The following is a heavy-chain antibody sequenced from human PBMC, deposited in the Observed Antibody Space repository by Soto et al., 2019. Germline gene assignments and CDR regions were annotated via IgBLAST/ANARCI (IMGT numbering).Heavy chain of an antibody. CDR1: GGSFTGYY. D-gene: IGHD6-19*01. CDR3: ATLGVTSGLDY. CDR2: VSHRGST. V-gene: IGHV4-34*01. Sequence: SETLSLTCAVNGGSFTGYYGCWIRQSPGKGLEWIGEVSHRGSTNYNPSLKSRVTISIDTSKNQFSLKLNSVTAEDTAVYYCATLGVTSGLDYWGQGTLVTVSS. J-gene: IGHJ4*02.